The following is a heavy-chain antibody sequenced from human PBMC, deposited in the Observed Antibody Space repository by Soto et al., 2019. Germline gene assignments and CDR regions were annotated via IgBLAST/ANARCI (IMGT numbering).Heavy chain of an antibody. CDR2: ITSNAYGGTT. Sequence: GGSLRLSCTASGFTFGDYALSWVRQAPGKGLEWVGFITSNAYGGTTQYAASVKGRFTISRDDSKSIAYLQMNSLQTEDTDVYYCTSYDCRGQFDYWGRGTLVTVSS. CDR1: GFTFGDYA. J-gene: IGHJ4*02. D-gene: IGHD3-22*01. V-gene: IGHV3-49*04. CDR3: TSYDCRGQFDY.